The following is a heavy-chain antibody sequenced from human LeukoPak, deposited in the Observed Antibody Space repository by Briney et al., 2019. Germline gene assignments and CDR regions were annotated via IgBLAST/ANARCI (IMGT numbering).Heavy chain of an antibody. Sequence: PSETLSLTCTVSGGSISSSSYYWSWIRQPPGKGLEWIGYIYYSGSTNYNPSLKSRVTISVDTSKNQFSLKLSSVTAADTAVYYCARQTYYYYYYMDVWGKGTTVTISS. V-gene: IGHV4-61*01. CDR2: IYYSGST. CDR3: ARQTYYYYYYMDV. J-gene: IGHJ6*03. CDR1: GGSISSSSYY.